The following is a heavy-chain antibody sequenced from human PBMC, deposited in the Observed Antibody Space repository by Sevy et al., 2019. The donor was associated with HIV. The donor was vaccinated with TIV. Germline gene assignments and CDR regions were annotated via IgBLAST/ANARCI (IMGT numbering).Heavy chain of an antibody. Sequence: ASVKVSCKASGGTFSSYAISWVRQAPGQGLEWMGGIIPIFGTANYAQKFQGRVTITADKSTSTAYMELSSLRSEDTAVYYCPISSIAARSYYYYYMDVWGKGTTVTVSS. CDR1: GGTFSSYA. D-gene: IGHD6-6*01. CDR2: IIPIFGTA. J-gene: IGHJ6*03. CDR3: PISSIAARSYYYYYMDV. V-gene: IGHV1-69*06.